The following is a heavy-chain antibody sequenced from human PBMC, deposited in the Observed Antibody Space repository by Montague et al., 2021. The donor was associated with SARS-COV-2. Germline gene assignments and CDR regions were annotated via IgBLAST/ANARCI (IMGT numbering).Heavy chain of an antibody. D-gene: IGHD6-13*01. CDR1: GGSFSSGGYY. Sequence: SETLSLTCTVSGGSFSSGGYYWSWIRPPPGKGLEWIGYNYYSGSSNYNPSLQSRVTISLYTSKYQFTLKLTSATAADTAVYYCAGVPLAAAATRSDYWGQGTLVTVSS. CDR2: NYYSGSS. J-gene: IGHJ4*02. CDR3: AGVPLAAAATRSDY. V-gene: IGHV4-61*08.